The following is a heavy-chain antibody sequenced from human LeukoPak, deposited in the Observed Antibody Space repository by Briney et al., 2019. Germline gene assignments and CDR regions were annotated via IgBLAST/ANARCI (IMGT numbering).Heavy chain of an antibody. CDR3: ARDPASSAYSYAHDAFDI. D-gene: IGHD5-18*01. Sequence: PSQTLSLTCAVSGGSISSGGYYWSWIRQHPGKGLEWIGYIYYSGITYYNPPLKSRVTISVDTSKNQFSLKLSSVTAADTAVYYCARDPASSAYSYAHDAFDIWGQGTMVTVSS. V-gene: IGHV4-31*11. CDR2: IYYSGIT. J-gene: IGHJ3*02. CDR1: GGSISSGGYY.